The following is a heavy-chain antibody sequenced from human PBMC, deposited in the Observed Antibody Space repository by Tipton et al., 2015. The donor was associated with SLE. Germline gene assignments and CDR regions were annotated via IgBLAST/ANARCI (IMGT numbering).Heavy chain of an antibody. J-gene: IGHJ4*02. CDR1: GDSISSHY. D-gene: IGHD4-17*01. V-gene: IGHV4-59*11. CDR2: IYDSGST. Sequence: TLSLTCSVSGDSISSHYWSWIRQPPGGGLEWIGYIYDSGSTNYNPSLKSRVTISLDTSKNQFSLKLSSMTAADSAVYYCARALRREVTIVFDIWGQGNLVTVSS. CDR3: ARALRREVTIVFDI.